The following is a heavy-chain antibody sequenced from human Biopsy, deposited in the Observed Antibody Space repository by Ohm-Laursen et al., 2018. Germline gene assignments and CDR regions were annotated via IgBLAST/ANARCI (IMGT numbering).Heavy chain of an antibody. D-gene: IGHD3-3*01. Sequence: SLRLSCAASEFTFSGYSMNWVRQAPGKGLECVSVINGSGGSTYYADPVKGRFTISRDNSKNTLYLQMNSVRADDTAIYYCAKGGSITIFGVVINNCFDPWGQGTRVTVSS. CDR2: INGSGGST. CDR1: EFTFSGYS. J-gene: IGHJ5*02. CDR3: AKGGSITIFGVVINNCFDP. V-gene: IGHV3-23*01.